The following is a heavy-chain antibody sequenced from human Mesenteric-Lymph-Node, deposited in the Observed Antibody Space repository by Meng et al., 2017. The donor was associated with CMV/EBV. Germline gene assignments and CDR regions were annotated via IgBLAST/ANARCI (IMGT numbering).Heavy chain of an antibody. CDR2: IIPILGIA. J-gene: IGHJ5*02. D-gene: IGHD3-22*01. CDR3: ARGSGSYWFDP. Sequence: SVKVSCKASGGTFSSYTISWVRQAPGQGLEWMGRIIPILGIANYAQKFQGRVTITADKSTSTAYMELSSLRSEDTAVYYCARGSGSYWFDPWGQGTLVTVSS. V-gene: IGHV1-69*02. CDR1: GGTFSSYT.